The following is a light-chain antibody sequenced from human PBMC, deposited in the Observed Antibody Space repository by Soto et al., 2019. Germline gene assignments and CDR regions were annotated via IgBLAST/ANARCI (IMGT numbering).Light chain of an antibody. Sequence: DIVMTQSPATLSVSPGDRVTLSCRASQSVRSNLAWYQQAPGQAPRLIIYGASTRATGIPARFSGSGSGTEFILTISSLQSEDFAVYYCQHYNNWPPWTFGQGTKVEIK. CDR3: QHYNNWPPWT. CDR1: QSVRSN. CDR2: GAS. J-gene: IGKJ1*01. V-gene: IGKV3-15*01.